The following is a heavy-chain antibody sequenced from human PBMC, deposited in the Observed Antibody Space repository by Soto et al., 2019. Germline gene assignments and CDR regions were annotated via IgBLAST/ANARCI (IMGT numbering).Heavy chain of an antibody. V-gene: IGHV4-34*01. CDR3: ARGEWHGSGPGPYYYCYMDV. J-gene: IGHJ6*03. D-gene: IGHD3-10*01. Sequence: PSETLSLTCAVYGGSFSGYYWSWIRQPPGKGLEWIGEINHSGSTNYNPSLKSRVTISVDTSKNQFSLKLSSVTAADTAVYYCARGEWHGSGPGPYYYCYMDVWGKGTTVTVSS. CDR2: INHSGST. CDR1: GGSFSGYY.